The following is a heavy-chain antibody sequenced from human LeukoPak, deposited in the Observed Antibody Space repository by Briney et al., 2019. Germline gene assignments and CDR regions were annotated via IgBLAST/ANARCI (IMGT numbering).Heavy chain of an antibody. J-gene: IGHJ3*02. CDR1: GFTVSNNY. CDR3: ARDRAVVVVAANVDGAFDI. Sequence: GGSLRLSCAASGFTVSNNYISWVRQAPGKGLEWVSLIYTSGSTYYADSVKGRFTISRDNAKNSLYLQMNSLRAEDTAVYYCARDRAVVVVAANVDGAFDIWGQGTMVTVSS. V-gene: IGHV3-53*01. D-gene: IGHD2-15*01. CDR2: IYTSGST.